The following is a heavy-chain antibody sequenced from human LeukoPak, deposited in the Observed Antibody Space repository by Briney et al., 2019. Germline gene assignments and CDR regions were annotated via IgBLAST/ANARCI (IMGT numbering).Heavy chain of an antibody. CDR3: AKDLSFGGNDPGYFDY. V-gene: IGHV3-23*01. CDR1: GFTFSSYG. J-gene: IGHJ4*02. D-gene: IGHD4-23*01. Sequence: PGGSLRLSCAASGFTFSSYGMSWVRQAPGKGLEWVSAISGSGGSTYYADSVKGRFTISRDNSKNTLYLQMNSLRAEDTAVYYCAKDLSFGGNDPGYFDYWGQGTLVTVSS. CDR2: ISGSGGST.